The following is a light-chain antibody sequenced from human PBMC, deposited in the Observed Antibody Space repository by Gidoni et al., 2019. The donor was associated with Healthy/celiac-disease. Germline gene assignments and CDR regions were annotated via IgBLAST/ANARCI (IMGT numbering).Light chain of an antibody. J-gene: IGLJ2*01. CDR2: EGS. CDR1: SSDVGSYNL. V-gene: IGLV2-23*01. Sequence: QPALTQPASVAGSPGQAITISCTGTSSDVGSYNLVSWYQQHPGKAPKLMIYEGSKRPSGVSNRFSGSKSGNTASLTISGLQAEDESDYYCCSYAGSSTLVFGGGTKLTV. CDR3: CSYAGSSTLV.